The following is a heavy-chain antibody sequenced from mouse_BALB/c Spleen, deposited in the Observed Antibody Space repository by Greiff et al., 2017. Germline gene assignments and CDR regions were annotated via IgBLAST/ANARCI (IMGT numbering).Heavy chain of an antibody. V-gene: IGHV5-6-5*01. Sequence: EVHLVESGGGLVQPGGSRKLSCAASGFTFSSFGMHWVRQAPEKRLEWVASISSGGSTYYPDSVKGRFTISRDNARNILYLQMSSLRSEDTAMYYCARGIHYYGPYAMDYWGQGTSVTVSS. CDR3: ARGIHYYGPYAMDY. D-gene: IGHD1-2*01. J-gene: IGHJ4*01. CDR1: GFTFSSFG. CDR2: ISSGGST.